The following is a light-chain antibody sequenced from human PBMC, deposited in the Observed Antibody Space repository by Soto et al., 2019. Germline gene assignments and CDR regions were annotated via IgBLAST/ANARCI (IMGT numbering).Light chain of an antibody. CDR1: QSVSNNY. V-gene: IGKV3-20*01. CDR3: QQYGTSPFT. J-gene: IGKJ3*01. Sequence: EIVLTQSPGTLSLSPGERATLSCRASQSVSNNYLAWYQQKPGQAPRLLIYGASTRATGIPDRFSGSGSGTDFTLIISRLEPEDYAVYYCQQYGTSPFTFGPGTKVDIK. CDR2: GAS.